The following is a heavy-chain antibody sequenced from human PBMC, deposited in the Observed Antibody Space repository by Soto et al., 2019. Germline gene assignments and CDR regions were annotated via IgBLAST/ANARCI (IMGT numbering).Heavy chain of an antibody. CDR1: GFTFSSYG. D-gene: IGHD6-6*01. CDR2: ISYDGSNK. V-gene: IGHV3-30*18. CDR3: AKALDPQTQLAFFDF. Sequence: QVQLVESGGGVVQPGRSLRLSCAASGFTFSSYGMHWVRQAPGKGLEWVAVISYDGSNKYYADSVKGRFTISRDNSKNTLYLRMNSLRAEDTAVYYCAKALDPQTQLAFFDFWGQGTLVTVSS. J-gene: IGHJ4*02.